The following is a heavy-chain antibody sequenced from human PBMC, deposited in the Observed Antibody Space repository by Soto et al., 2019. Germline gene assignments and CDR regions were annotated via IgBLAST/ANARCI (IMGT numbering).Heavy chain of an antibody. CDR2: IRTSGGTI. Sequence: GGSLRLSCAASGFTFSDYYMSWIRQAPGKGLEWVSYIRTSGGTIYYADSVKGRFTISRDNAKNSLFLQMNSLRAEDTAVYYCARGEGSYSGYDYLFDYWGQGTLVTVSS. J-gene: IGHJ4*02. CDR1: GFTFSDYY. CDR3: ARGEGSYSGYDYLFDY. D-gene: IGHD5-12*01. V-gene: IGHV3-11*01.